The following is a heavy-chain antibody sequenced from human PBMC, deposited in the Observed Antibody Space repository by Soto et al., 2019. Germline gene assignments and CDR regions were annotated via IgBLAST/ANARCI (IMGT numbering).Heavy chain of an antibody. V-gene: IGHV1-8*01. J-gene: IGHJ5*01. CDR1: GYTFTSYD. Sequence: ASVKVSCKASGYTFTSYDINWVRQATGQGLEWMGWMNPNSGNTGYAQKFQGRVTMTRNTSISTAYMELSSLRSEDTALYYCARDPRGYSYGLGDSWGQGIPVTVSS. CDR3: ARDPRGYSYGLGDS. D-gene: IGHD5-18*01. CDR2: MNPNSGNT.